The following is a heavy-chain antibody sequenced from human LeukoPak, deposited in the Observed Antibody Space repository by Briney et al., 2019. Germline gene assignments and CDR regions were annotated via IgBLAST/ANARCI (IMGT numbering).Heavy chain of an antibody. CDR1: GFTFRNVW. Sequence: AGGSLRLSCAASGFTFRNVWMSWVRQAPGKGLEWVGRIKKQVDGGATDYAAPVKGRFTISRDDSKNTFYLQMNSLKTEDTAVYYCTTDCSSTSCYGDGAFDIWGQGTMVTVSS. D-gene: IGHD2-2*01. V-gene: IGHV3-15*01. CDR3: TTDCSSTSCYGDGAFDI. J-gene: IGHJ3*02. CDR2: IKKQVDGGAT.